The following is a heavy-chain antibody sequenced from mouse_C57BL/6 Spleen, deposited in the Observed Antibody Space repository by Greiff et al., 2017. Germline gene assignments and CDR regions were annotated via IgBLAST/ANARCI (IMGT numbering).Heavy chain of an antibody. CDR3: SRKGFYYGSSDAMDY. CDR2: IDPSDSYT. Sequence: QVHVKQPGAELVKPGASVKLSCKASGYTFTSYWMQWVKQRPGQGLEWIGEIDPSDSYTNYNQKFKGKATLTVDTSSSTAYMQLSSLTSEDSSVYYCSRKGFYYGSSDAMDYWGQGTSVTVSS. D-gene: IGHD1-1*01. V-gene: IGHV1-50*01. CDR1: GYTFTSYW. J-gene: IGHJ4*01.